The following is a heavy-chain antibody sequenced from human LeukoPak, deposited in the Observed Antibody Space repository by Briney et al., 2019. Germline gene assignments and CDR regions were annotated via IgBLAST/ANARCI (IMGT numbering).Heavy chain of an antibody. CDR1: GFALSNSW. CDR3: TTLSIVVAGN. D-gene: IGHD6-19*01. V-gene: IGHV3-15*01. Sequence: GSLEPPLEAPGFALSNSWIKWVPQAPGKGLGCIGRIKSKTDGSTIDYAAPVEGRFTISRDDSKNTLYLQMDNLKTEDTAVYYCTTLSIVVAGNWGQGTLVTVSS. J-gene: IGHJ4*02. CDR2: IKSKTDGSTI.